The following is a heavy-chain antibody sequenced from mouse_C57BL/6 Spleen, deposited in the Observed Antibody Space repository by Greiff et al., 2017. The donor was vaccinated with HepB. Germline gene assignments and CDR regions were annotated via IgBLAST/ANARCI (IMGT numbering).Heavy chain of an antibody. CDR1: GYAFSSSW. Sequence: QAQLQQSGPELVKPGASVKISCKASGYAFSSSWMNWVKQRPGKGLEWIGRIYPGDGDTNYNGKFKGKATLTADKSSSTAYMQLSSLTSEDSAVYFCARGPYWYFDVWGTGTTVTVSS. CDR2: IYPGDGDT. CDR3: ARGPYWYFDV. J-gene: IGHJ1*03. V-gene: IGHV1-82*01.